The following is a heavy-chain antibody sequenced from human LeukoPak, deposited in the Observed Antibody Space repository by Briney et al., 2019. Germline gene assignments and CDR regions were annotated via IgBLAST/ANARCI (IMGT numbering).Heavy chain of an antibody. V-gene: IGHV1-69*13. CDR2: IIPIFGTA. CDR3: ARRDGSYTGNWFDP. D-gene: IGHD1-26*01. J-gene: IGHJ5*02. CDR1: GGTFSSYA. Sequence: SVKVSCKASGGTFSSYAISWVRQAPGQGLEWMGGIIPIFGTANYAQKFQGRVTITADESTSTAYMELSSLRSEDTAVYYCARRDGSYTGNWFDPWGQGTLVTVSS.